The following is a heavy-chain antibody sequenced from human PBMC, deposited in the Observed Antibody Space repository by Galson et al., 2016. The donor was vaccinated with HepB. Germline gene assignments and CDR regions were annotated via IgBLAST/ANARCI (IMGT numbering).Heavy chain of an antibody. D-gene: IGHD6-13*01. CDR1: GFIFDDYA. CDR3: AKDATAAGITALGYYFDY. V-gene: IGHV3-9*01. CDR2: ISWHSGSI. Sequence: SLRLSCAASGFIFDDYAMHWVRQVPGKGLEWVSAISWHSGSIGYADSVGGRFTISRDNAKNSLYLQMNSLRTEDTAFYYCAKDATAAGITALGYYFDYWGQGTLVTVSS. J-gene: IGHJ4*02.